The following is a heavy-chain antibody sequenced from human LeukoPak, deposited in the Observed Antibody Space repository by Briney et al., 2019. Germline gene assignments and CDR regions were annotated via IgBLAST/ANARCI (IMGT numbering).Heavy chain of an antibody. CDR3: ARGLFGDFDY. CDR2: TYYSGST. CDR1: GGSISSYY. V-gene: IGHV4-59*01. D-gene: IGHD3-3*01. Sequence: PSETLSLTCTVSGGSISSYYWSWIRQPPGKGLEWIGYTYYSGSTNYNPSLKSRVTISVDTSKNQFSLKLSSVTAADTAVYYCARGLFGDFDYWGQGTLVTVSS. J-gene: IGHJ4*02.